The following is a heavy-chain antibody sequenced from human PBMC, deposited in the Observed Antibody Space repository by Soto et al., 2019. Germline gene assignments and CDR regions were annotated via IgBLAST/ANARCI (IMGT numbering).Heavy chain of an antibody. D-gene: IGHD1-26*01. Sequence: QAQLVQSGAEVKEPGASMKVSCKASGYTFTGYYINWVRQAPGQGPEYMGWIHPNSGDTKNVEKVQGRIIMTRDTAINTAYLELRRLTSDDTAVYYCTRDLSTKSWNWFDPWGQGTLVTVSS. CDR3: TRDLSTKSWNWFDP. CDR1: GYTFTGYY. CDR2: IHPNSGDT. J-gene: IGHJ5*02. V-gene: IGHV1-2*02.